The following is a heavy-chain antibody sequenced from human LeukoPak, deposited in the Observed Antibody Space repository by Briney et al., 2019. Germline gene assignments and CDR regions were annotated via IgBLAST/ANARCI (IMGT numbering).Heavy chain of an antibody. J-gene: IGHJ4*02. CDR2: IKAKAHGGTI. V-gene: IGHV3-15*01. CDR1: GFTFINAW. CDR3: TTDGVGVEGAAYDN. Sequence: GGSLRLSCAASGFTFINAWMAWVRQAPGKGLEWVGRIKAKAHGGTIEYAAPVKGRFTISRDDSKNTLYLQMNSLKTEDTAVYYCTTDGVGVEGAAYDNWGQGTLVSVSS. D-gene: IGHD1-26*01.